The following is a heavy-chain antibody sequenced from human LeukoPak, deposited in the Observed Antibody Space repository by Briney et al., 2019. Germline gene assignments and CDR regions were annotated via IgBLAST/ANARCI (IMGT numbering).Heavy chain of an antibody. CDR1: GGSISSYY. CDR2: IYYSGST. J-gene: IGHJ5*02. D-gene: IGHD3-10*01. V-gene: IGHV4-59*01. CDR3: ARNHGSGRGEWFDP. Sequence: SETLSLTCTVSGGSISSYYWSWIRQPPGKGLEWIGYIYYSGSTKYNPSLKSRVTISVDTSKNQFSLKMSSVTAADTAVYYCARNHGSGRGEWFDPGGQGTLVTVSS.